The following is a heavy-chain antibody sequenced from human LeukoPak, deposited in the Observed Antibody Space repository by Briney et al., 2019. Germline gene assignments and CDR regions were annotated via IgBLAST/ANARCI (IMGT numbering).Heavy chain of an antibody. CDR2: MSAYYGNT. CDR1: GYTFTSYI. Sequence: ASVNVSCTASGYTFTSYIISWVRQATRQGIEWRGWMSAYYGNTNDVEKLQGRVTMTADTSTSTACMELRSLRSDDTAVYYCAREVRGVIISGTDRWFDPWGQGTLVTVSS. V-gene: IGHV1-18*01. CDR3: AREVRGVIISGTDRWFDP. D-gene: IGHD3-10*01. J-gene: IGHJ5*02.